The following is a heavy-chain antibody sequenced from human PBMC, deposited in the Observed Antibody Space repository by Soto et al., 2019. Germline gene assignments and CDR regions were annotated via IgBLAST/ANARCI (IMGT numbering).Heavy chain of an antibody. CDR3: ARLNSGSFDY. CDR1: AGSIGTYY. Sequence: PSETLSLTCAVSAGSIGTYYWSWIRQPPGKGLEWIGDIYYSGSTIYNPSLKSRVSISVDTSKKQISLKVTSVTAADTAVYYCARLNSGSFDYWGQGTRVTVSS. D-gene: IGHD1-26*01. V-gene: IGHV4-59*01. CDR2: IYYSGST. J-gene: IGHJ4*02.